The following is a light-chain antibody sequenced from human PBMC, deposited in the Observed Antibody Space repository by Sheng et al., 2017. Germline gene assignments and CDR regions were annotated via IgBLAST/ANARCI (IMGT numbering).Light chain of an antibody. Sequence: DIQMTQSPATLSASVGDRVTISCRASQSISSSLAWYQQKPGKAPKLLIYEASDLESGVPSRFSGSRSGTEFTLTISSLQPDDFATYYCQHYIMFSTFGQGTKLEI. CDR3: QHYIMFST. J-gene: IGKJ2*01. V-gene: IGKV1-5*03. CDR2: EAS. CDR1: QSISSS.